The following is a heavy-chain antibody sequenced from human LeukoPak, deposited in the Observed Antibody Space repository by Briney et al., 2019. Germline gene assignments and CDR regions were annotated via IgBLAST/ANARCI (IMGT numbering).Heavy chain of an antibody. Sequence: PSRTLSLTCAASGGSISNDKRWSWVRQSPVKGLEWIGEMYHSGSTNYNPSLKSRVTISVDKSNNQFSLKLISVTAADTAMYYCATGTSWYYYYWGQGTLVTVSS. CDR3: ATGTSWYYYY. J-gene: IGHJ4*02. CDR2: MYHSGST. V-gene: IGHV4-4*02. D-gene: IGHD6-13*01. CDR1: GGSISNDKR.